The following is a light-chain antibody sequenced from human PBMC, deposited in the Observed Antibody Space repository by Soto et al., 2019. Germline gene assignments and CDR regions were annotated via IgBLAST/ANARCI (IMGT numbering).Light chain of an antibody. CDR3: QQRSNWPSIT. Sequence: EIPLTQSPATLSLSPGERATLSWQASQSVSSYLAWYQQKPGQAPRLLIYDASNRATGIPARFSGSGSGTEFTITLNSLEPADSAVYYCQQRSNWPSITFGQGTRLEI. V-gene: IGKV3-11*01. J-gene: IGKJ5*01. CDR1: QSVSSY. CDR2: DAS.